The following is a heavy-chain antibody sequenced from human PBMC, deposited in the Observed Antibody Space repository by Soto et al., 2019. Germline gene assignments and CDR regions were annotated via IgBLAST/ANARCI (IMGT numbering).Heavy chain of an antibody. CDR2: IYWNDDK. J-gene: IGHJ4*02. Sequence: GSGPTLVNPTQTLTLTCTFSGFSLSTSGVGVGWIRQPPGKALEWLALIYWNDDKRYSPSLKSRLTITKDTSKNQVVLTMTNMDPVDTATYYCAHNNDILTGYSNYFDYWGQGTLVTVSS. D-gene: IGHD3-9*01. V-gene: IGHV2-5*01. CDR3: AHNNDILTGYSNYFDY. CDR1: GFSLSTSGVG.